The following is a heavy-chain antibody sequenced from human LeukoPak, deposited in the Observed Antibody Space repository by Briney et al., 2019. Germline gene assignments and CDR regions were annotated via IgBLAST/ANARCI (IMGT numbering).Heavy chain of an antibody. CDR1: GFSFSTYW. J-gene: IGHJ4*02. V-gene: IGHV3-7*01. Sequence: PGGSLRLSCAASGFSFSTYWMSWVRQAPGKGLEWVASTNQDGTANYHVDSVRGRFTISRDNAKKSLYLQMNSLRAEDTALYYCARDPHDYGASDFDSWGQGTLVTVSS. CDR2: TNQDGTAN. CDR3: ARDPHDYGASDFDS. D-gene: IGHD4-17*01.